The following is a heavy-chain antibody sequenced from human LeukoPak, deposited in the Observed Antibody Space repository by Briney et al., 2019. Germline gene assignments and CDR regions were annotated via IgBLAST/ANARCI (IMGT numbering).Heavy chain of an antibody. CDR1: GYTFTSYY. Sequence: ASVKVSSKASGYTFTSYYMHWVRQAPGQGLDWMGIINPSGGSTSYAQKFQGRVTMTRDTSTSTVYMELSSLRSEDTAVYYCARDGVYGDYLGYWGQGTLVTVSS. V-gene: IGHV1-46*01. J-gene: IGHJ4*02. CDR3: ARDGVYGDYLGY. CDR2: INPSGGST. D-gene: IGHD4-17*01.